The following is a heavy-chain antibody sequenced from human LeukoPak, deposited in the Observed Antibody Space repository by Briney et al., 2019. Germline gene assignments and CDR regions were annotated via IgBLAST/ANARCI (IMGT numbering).Heavy chain of an antibody. CDR3: ARARVDTAMADFDY. V-gene: IGHV5-10-1*01. Sequence: HGESLKISCKASGYRFPSYWITWVRQMPGKGLGWMGGIDPIDSYTTYSPSFQGHVTISADKSIATVYLQWSSLKASDTAMYYCARARVDTAMADFDYWGQGTLVTVSS. J-gene: IGHJ4*02. CDR1: GYRFPSYW. D-gene: IGHD5-18*01. CDR2: IDPIDSYT.